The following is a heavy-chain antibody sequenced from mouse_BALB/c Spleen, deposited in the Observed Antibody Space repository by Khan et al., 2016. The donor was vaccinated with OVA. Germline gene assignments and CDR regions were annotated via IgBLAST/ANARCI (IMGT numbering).Heavy chain of an antibody. CDR3: VRGSGSPRFAY. CDR2: ISTYYGHA. J-gene: IGHJ3*01. CDR1: GYTFTDFA. V-gene: IGHV1S137*01. D-gene: IGHD1-3*01. Sequence: VQLQESGTELVRPGVSVKISCKGSGYTFTDFAMHWVKQSHAKSLEWIGVISTYYGHATYTQKFQDKATMTVDLSSSTAYLELARLTSEDSAIYYCVRGSGSPRFAYWGQGTLVTVSA.